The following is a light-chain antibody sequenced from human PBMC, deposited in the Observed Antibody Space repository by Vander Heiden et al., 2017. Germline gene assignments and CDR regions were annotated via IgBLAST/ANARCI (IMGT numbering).Light chain of an antibody. CDR1: QSVSSSY. CDR2: GAS. J-gene: IGKJ2*01. CDR3: QQYGSSPMYT. Sequence: EIVLTQSPGTLSLSPGERATLPCRASQSVSSSYLAWYQQKPGQAPRRLIYGASSRATGIPDRFSGSRSGTDFTLTISRLEPEDFAVHYCQQYGSSPMYTFGQGTKLEIK. V-gene: IGKV3-20*01.